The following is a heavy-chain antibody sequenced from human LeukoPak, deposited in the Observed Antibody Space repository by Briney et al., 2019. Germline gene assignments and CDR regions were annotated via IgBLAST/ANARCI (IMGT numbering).Heavy chain of an antibody. CDR3: AREGSATARPFVSNDY. D-gene: IGHD6-6*01. V-gene: IGHV4-4*07. CDR1: GGSISTYY. CDR2: IHTSGNS. Sequence: PSETLSLTCTVSGGSISTYYWSWIRQPAGKGLEWIGRIHTSGNSDSNPSLKSRVTMSVDTSENQFSLKVRSVTAADTAVYYCAREGSATARPFVSNDYWGQGTLVTVSS. J-gene: IGHJ4*02.